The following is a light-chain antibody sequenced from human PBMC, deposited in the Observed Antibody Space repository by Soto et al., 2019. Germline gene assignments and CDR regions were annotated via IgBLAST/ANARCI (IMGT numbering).Light chain of an antibody. V-gene: IGKV3-20*01. J-gene: IGKJ1*01. CDR1: QTIRSNY. Sequence: ETVLTQSPGTLSLSPGERATLSCRASQTIRSNYLAWYRQPPGQATRLLIYGASNRATVIADRFSGSGSGTDFTLIISRLYPEDFALYYCQQNGSSPWTFGQGTKVEIK. CDR3: QQNGSSPWT. CDR2: GAS.